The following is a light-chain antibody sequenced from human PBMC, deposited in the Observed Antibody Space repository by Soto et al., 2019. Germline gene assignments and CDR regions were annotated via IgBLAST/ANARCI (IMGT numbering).Light chain of an antibody. CDR1: QSVSSNY. V-gene: IGKV3-20*01. J-gene: IGKJ1*01. Sequence: EIVLTQSPGTLSLSPGERATLSCRASQSVSSNYLAWYQQKPGQAPRLLIYGASSRATGIPDRFSGSGSGTDFTLTVSRLWPEDFALYYCQQYGSSPWTFGQGTKVEIK. CDR3: QQYGSSPWT. CDR2: GAS.